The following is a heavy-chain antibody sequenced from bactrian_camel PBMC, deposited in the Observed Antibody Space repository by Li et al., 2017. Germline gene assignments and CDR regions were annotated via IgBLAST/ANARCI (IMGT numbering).Heavy chain of an antibody. CDR1: DYIGRRYC. CDR2: IDSNGAV. V-gene: IGHV3S53*01. Sequence: VQLVESGGGSVQAGGSLRLSCSVSDYIGRRYCMAWFRRAPGKEREEVATIDSNGAVDYGDSVKGRFAISADNAKKILYLEMGTLKPEDTAMYYCAARVPYCYTKLSVRDFTYWSQGTQVTVSS. CDR3: AARVPYCYTKLSVRDFTY. J-gene: IGHJ4*01. D-gene: IGHD2*01.